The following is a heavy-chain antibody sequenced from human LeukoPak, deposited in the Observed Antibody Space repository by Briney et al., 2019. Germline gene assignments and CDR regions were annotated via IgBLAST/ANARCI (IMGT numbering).Heavy chain of an antibody. V-gene: IGHV3-7*01. J-gene: IGHJ4*02. CDR1: GFTFSDYW. Sequence: GGSLRLSCAASGFTFSDYWMSWVRQAPGKWLEWVAHINKDGSEIYYVDSVKGRFTISRDNAKSSLSLQMNSLRAEDMAVYYCARDKVTYWGQGILVTVSS. CDR2: INKDGSEI. CDR3: ARDKVTY.